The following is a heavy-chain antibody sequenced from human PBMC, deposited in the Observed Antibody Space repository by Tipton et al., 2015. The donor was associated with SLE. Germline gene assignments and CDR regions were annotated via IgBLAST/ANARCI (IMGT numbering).Heavy chain of an antibody. CDR3: ARGLPDFDY. V-gene: IGHV4-34*01. CDR2: INHSGST. Sequence: SLTCAVYGGSFSGYYWSWIRQPPGKGLEWIGEINHSGSTNYNPSLKSRVTISVDTSKNQFSLKLSSVTAADTAVYYCARGLPDFDYWGQGTLVTVSS. J-gene: IGHJ4*02. CDR1: GGSFSGYY.